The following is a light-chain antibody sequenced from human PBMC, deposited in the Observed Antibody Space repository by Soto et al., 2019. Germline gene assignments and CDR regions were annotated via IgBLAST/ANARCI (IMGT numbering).Light chain of an antibody. CDR1: QSVCSRY. CDR3: QQHGSSPIT. V-gene: IGKV3-20*01. Sequence: PGERVTLSCRASQSVCSRYLNWFQRKPGQAPRLLIYGVSARATGIPARFGGSGSGTDFTLTISRLEPEDFAVYYCQQHGSSPITFGQGTRLEIK. J-gene: IGKJ5*01. CDR2: GVS.